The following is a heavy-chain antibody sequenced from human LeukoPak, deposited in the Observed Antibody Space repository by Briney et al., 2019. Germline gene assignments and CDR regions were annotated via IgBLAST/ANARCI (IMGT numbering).Heavy chain of an antibody. CDR2: INPNSGGT. J-gene: IGHJ4*02. CDR1: GYTFTGYY. Sequence: ASVKVSCKASGYTFTGYYMHWVRQAPGQGLEWMGWINPNSGGTNYAQKFQGRVTMTRDTSISTAYMELGRLRSDDTAVYYCAINWNDDSYYFDYWGQGTLVTVSS. D-gene: IGHD1-20*01. CDR3: AINWNDDSYYFDY. V-gene: IGHV1-2*02.